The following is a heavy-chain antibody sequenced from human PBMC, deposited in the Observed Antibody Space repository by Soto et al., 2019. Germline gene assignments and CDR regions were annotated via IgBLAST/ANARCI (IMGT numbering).Heavy chain of an antibody. CDR3: AREVIAVAGTLRWFDP. J-gene: IGHJ5*02. D-gene: IGHD6-19*01. CDR1: GYTFTSYG. CDR2: ISAYNGNT. Sequence: GASVKVSCKASGYTFTSYGISWVRQAPGQGLEWMGWISAYNGNTNYAQKLQGRVTMTTDTSTSTAYMELRSLRPDDTAVYYCAREVIAVAGTLRWFDPWGQGTLVTVSS. V-gene: IGHV1-18*01.